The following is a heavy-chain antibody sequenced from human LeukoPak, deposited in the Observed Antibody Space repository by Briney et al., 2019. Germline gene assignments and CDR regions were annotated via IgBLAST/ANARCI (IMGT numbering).Heavy chain of an antibody. CDR2: ISGSGGST. D-gene: IGHD2-15*01. CDR3: AKGCGGTCYSDFDY. V-gene: IGHV3-23*01. Sequence: GGSLRLSCAASGFTFSSYGMHWVRQAPGKGLEWVSTISGSGGSTYYADSVKGRFTISRDNSKNTLFLQMNSLRVEDTAEYYCAKGCGGTCYSDFDYWGQGTLVTVSS. CDR1: GFTFSSYG. J-gene: IGHJ4*02.